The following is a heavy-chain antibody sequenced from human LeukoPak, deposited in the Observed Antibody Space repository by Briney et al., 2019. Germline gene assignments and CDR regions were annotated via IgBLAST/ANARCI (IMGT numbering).Heavy chain of an antibody. CDR2: IYYSGST. J-gene: IGHJ4*02. Sequence: SETLSLTCTVSGGSISSSSYYWGWIRQPPGKGLEWIGSIYYSGSTYYNPSLKSRVTISVDTSKNQFSLKLSSVTAADTAVYYCARSSGWYDPAYYFDYWGQGTLVTVSS. CDR3: ARSSGWYDPAYYFDY. V-gene: IGHV4-39*07. D-gene: IGHD6-19*01. CDR1: GGSISSSSYY.